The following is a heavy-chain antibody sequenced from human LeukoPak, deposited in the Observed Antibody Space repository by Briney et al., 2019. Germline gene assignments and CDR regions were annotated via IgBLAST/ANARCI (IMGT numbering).Heavy chain of an antibody. J-gene: IGHJ4*02. CDR2: IWYDGSKK. CDR3: AAYYYGSSGYDLRFY. V-gene: IGHV3-33*01. CDR1: GFTFSNYG. D-gene: IGHD3-22*01. Sequence: GGSLRLSCAASGFTFSNYGMHWVRQAPGKGLEWVAVIWYDGSKKYHADSVKGRFTISRDNSKNTLNLQMNSLRVEDTAVYYCAAYYYGSSGYDLRFYWGQGTLVTVSS.